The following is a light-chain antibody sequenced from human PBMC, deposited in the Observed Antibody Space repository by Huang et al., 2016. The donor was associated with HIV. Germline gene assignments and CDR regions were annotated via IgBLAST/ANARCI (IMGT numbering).Light chain of an antibody. V-gene: IGKV4-1*01. Sequence: IVMTQSPASMTVSLGERATINCKSSQSVLHSSNNKNYLAWYRQKPGQPPEVLSYWASTRESGVPDRFIGSGSGTDFTLTISSLQAEDVAVYFCHQYYSSPQTFGQGTKVEIK. CDR3: HQYYSSPQT. CDR2: WAS. CDR1: QSVLHSSNNKNY. J-gene: IGKJ1*01.